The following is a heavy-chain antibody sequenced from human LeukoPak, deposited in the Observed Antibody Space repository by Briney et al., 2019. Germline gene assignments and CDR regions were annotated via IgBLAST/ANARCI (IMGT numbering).Heavy chain of an antibody. Sequence: GGSLRLSCAASGFTFGSYGRHWVRQAPGKGLEWVAFIRYDGSNKYYADSVKGRFTISRDNSKNTLYLQMNSLRAEDTAVYYCAKNFEMATITFDYWGQGTLVTVSS. J-gene: IGHJ4*02. D-gene: IGHD5-24*01. V-gene: IGHV3-30*02. CDR3: AKNFEMATITFDY. CDR1: GFTFGSYG. CDR2: IRYDGSNK.